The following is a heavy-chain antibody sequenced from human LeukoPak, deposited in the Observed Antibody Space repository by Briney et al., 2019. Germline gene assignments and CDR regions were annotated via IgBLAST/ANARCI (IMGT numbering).Heavy chain of an antibody. V-gene: IGHV4-39*05. CDR1: GGSISSSSYY. J-gene: IGHJ5*02. CDR3: AGGIVVVPAARPSLNWFDP. CDR2: IYYSGST. D-gene: IGHD2-2*01. Sequence: PSETPSLTCTVSGGSISSSSYYWGWIRQPPGKGLERIGSIYYSGSTYYNPFLKSRVTISVDTSKNQFSLKLSSVTAADTAVYYCAGGIVVVPAARPSLNWFDPWGQGTLVTVSS.